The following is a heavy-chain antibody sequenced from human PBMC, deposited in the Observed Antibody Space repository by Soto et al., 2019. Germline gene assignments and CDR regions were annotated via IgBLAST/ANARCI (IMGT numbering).Heavy chain of an antibody. CDR3: TRGIAVAGNYYYYGMDV. J-gene: IGHJ6*02. V-gene: IGHV3-49*03. CDR2: IRSKAYGGTT. Sequence: GGSLRLSCTASGFTFGDYAMSWFRQAPGKGLEWVGFIRSKAYGGTTEYAASVKGRFTISRDDSKSIAYLQMNSLKTEDTAVYYCTRGIAVAGNYYYYGMDVWGQGTTVTVSS. D-gene: IGHD6-19*01. CDR1: GFTFGDYA.